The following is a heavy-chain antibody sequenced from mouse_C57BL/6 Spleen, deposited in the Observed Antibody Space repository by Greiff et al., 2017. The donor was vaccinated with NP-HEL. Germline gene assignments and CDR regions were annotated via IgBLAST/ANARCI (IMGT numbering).Heavy chain of an antibody. CDR2: IRNKANGYTT. V-gene: IGHV7-3*01. CDR1: GFTFTDYY. D-gene: IGHD2-4*01. CDR3: ARYGLRLRLFDY. Sequence: DVKLVESGGGLVQPGGSLSLSCAASGFTFTDYYMSWVRQPPGKALEWLGFIRNKANGYTTEYSASVKGRFTISRDNSQSILYLQMNALRAEDSATYYCARYGLRLRLFDYWGQGTTLTVSS. J-gene: IGHJ2*01.